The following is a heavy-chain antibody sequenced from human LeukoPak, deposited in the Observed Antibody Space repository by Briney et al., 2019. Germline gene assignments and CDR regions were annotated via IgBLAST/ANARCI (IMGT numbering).Heavy chain of an antibody. CDR2: ISNNGGST. CDR3: ASRQGLGWHYVN. V-gene: IGHV3-23*01. J-gene: IGHJ4*02. CDR1: GFTFSSFA. D-gene: IGHD3-10*02. Sequence: PGGSLRLSCVDSGFTFSSFAMSWVRQVPGKGLEWVSGISNNGGSTYYVDAVKGRFTISRDNSKNTLFLQMNSLRVEDPAIYYCASRQGLGWHYVNWGQGTLVTVSS.